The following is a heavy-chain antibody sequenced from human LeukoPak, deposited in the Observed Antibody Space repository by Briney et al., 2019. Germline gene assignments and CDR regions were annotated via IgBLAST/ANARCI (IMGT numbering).Heavy chain of an antibody. CDR2: IKSKTDGGTT. CDR3: TTDLSGSYYRYQFDY. V-gene: IGHV3-15*01. J-gene: IGHJ4*02. CDR1: GFTFSSYW. Sequence: GGSLRLSCVASGFTFSSYWMSWVRQAPGKGLEWVGRIKSKTDGGTTDYAAPVKGRFTISRDDSKNTLYLQMNSLKTEDTAVYYCTTDLSGSYYRYQFDYWGQGTLVTVSS. D-gene: IGHD1-26*01.